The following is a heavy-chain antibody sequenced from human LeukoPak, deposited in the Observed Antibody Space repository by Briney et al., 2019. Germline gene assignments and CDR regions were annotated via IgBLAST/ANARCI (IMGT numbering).Heavy chain of an antibody. V-gene: IGHV1-2*02. D-gene: IGHD6-13*01. CDR2: INPNSGGT. CDR3: ARVYSSSWTPGWFDP. J-gene: IGHJ5*02. Sequence: ASVKVSCKASGYTFTGYYMHWVRQAPGQGLEWMGWINPNSGGTNYAQKFQGRVTMTTDTSTSTAYMELRSLRSDDTAVYYCARVYSSSWTPGWFDPWGQGTLVTVSS. CDR1: GYTFTGYY.